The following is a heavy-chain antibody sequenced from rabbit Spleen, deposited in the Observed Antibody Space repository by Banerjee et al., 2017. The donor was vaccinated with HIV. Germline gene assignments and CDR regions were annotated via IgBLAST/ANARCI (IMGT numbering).Heavy chain of an antibody. Sequence: QEQLVESGGGLVQPGGSLKLSCKASGFDFSNYGVSWVRQAPGKGLEWIGYIDPIFGSTYYANWVNGRFTISRENTQNTVSLQMNSLTAADTATYFCARARDTSDDVGDYARLDLWGQGPLVTVS. V-gene: IGHV1S47*01. CDR2: IDPIFGST. CDR1: GFDFSNYG. CDR3: ARARDTSDDVGDYARLDL. J-gene: IGHJ3*01. D-gene: IGHD2-1*01.